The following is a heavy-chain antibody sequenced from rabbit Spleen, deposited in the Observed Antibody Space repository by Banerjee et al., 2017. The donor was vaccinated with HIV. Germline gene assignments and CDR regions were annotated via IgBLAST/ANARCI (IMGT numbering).Heavy chain of an antibody. J-gene: IGHJ4*01. D-gene: IGHD1-1*01. V-gene: IGHV1S47*01. Sequence: EESGGDLVKPGASLTLTCKASGFDFSSDAMCWVRQAPGKGPEWIACIYNGDGTTYYASWVHGRFTISKASSTTVTLQVTSLTAADTATYFCTRDDGSGHYIDGYFNLWGQGTLVTVS. CDR2: IYNGDGTT. CDR3: TRDDGSGHYIDGYFNL. CDR1: GFDFSSDA.